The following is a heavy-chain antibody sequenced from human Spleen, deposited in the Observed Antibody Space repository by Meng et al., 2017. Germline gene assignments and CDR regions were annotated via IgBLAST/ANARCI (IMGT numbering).Heavy chain of an antibody. Sequence: VRLLESGGGLIQRGRSLTLSCAASGFTFSRYAMHWVRQAPGKGLEWVALIFFDGNNKYYADSVKGRFSISRDNSKNTLYLQMNSLRTEDTAVYYCARDGIYSGSGTYFDNWGQGTLVTVSS. V-gene: IGHV3-30-3*01. CDR3: ARDGIYSGSGTYFDN. CDR1: GFTFSRYA. J-gene: IGHJ4*02. CDR2: IFFDGNNK. D-gene: IGHD3-10*01.